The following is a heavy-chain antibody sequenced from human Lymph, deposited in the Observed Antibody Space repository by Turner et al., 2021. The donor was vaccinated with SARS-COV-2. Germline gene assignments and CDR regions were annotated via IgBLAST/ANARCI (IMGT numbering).Heavy chain of an antibody. D-gene: IGHD2-15*01. CDR3: AKDGYDGIYCGGGSCYSVWFDP. CDR2: IIGSGAST. J-gene: IGHJ5*02. Sequence: EVQMLESGGGLVQPGGSLRLSGAASGFTFSSYTMSWVRQAPGKGLEWVSAIIGSGASTYYADSVKGRFTISRDNSKNTLYLQMNSLRVEDTAVYYCAKDGYDGIYCGGGSCYSVWFDPWGQGTLVTVSS. CDR1: GFTFSSYT. V-gene: IGHV3-23*01.